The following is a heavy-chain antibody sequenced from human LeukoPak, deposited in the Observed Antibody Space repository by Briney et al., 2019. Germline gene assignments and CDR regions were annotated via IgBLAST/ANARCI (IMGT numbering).Heavy chain of an antibody. CDR3: ARPNITSYYDSRGYDAFDV. V-gene: IGHV5-10-1*01. Sequence: GESLRISCKDSGHSFTSYWISWVRQMPGKGLEWMGRIDPSDSYTNYSPSFQGHVTISVDKSISTAYLQWTSLKSSDSAMYYCARPNITSYYDSRGYDAFDVWGQGTMVTVSS. CDR1: GHSFTSYW. J-gene: IGHJ3*01. D-gene: IGHD3-22*01. CDR2: IDPSDSYT.